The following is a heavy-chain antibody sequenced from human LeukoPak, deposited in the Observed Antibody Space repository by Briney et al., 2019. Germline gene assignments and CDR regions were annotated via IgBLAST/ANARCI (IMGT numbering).Heavy chain of an antibody. Sequence: PSESLCLTCTVSGDSISSGDYYWGWIRQPAGTGLEWIGRISSSGSTNYNPSLKSRVTISVDTSKNQSSLKLSSVTAADTAVYHCASNTGTVFAYWGQGALVTVPS. V-gene: IGHV4-61*02. J-gene: IGHJ4*02. CDR1: GDSISSGDYY. CDR3: ASNTGTVFAY. D-gene: IGHD7-27*01. CDR2: ISSSGST.